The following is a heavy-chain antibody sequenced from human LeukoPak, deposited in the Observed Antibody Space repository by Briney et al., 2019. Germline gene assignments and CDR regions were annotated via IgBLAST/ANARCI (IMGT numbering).Heavy chain of an antibody. Sequence: PSETLSLTCTVSGGSISSYYWSWIRQPPGKGLEWIGYIYYSGSTNYNPSLKSRVTISVDTSKNQFSLKLSSVTAADTAVYYCARGIIIAAAGPWFDPWGQGTLVTVSS. CDR3: ARGIIIAAAGPWFDP. CDR1: GGSISSYY. V-gene: IGHV4-59*01. CDR2: IYYSGST. D-gene: IGHD6-13*01. J-gene: IGHJ5*02.